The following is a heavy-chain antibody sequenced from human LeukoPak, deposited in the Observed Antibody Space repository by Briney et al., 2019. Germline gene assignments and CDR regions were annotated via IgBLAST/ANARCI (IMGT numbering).Heavy chain of an antibody. CDR1: GFTFSSYW. D-gene: IGHD1-26*01. V-gene: IGHV3-7*01. CDR2: IKQDGSEK. J-gene: IGHJ4*02. Sequence: PGGSLRLSCAASGFTFSSYWMSWVRQAPGKGLEWVANIKQDGSEKYYVDSVKGRFTISRDNAKNSLYLQMNSLRAEDTAVYYCARANSGARELLGGYYFDYWGQGTLVTVSS. CDR3: ARANSGARELLGGYYFDY.